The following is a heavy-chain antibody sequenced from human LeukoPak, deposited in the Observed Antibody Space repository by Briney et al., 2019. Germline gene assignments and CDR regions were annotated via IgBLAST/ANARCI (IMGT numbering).Heavy chain of an antibody. Sequence: GGSLRLSCAASGFTFSSYIMTWVRQAPGKGLEWVSTIKSSSEATFYADSVKGRFTISRDNSKSTLYLQMDSLRADDTALYFCARDHESSVYPTSDYWAREPWSPSPQ. V-gene: IGHV3-23*01. D-gene: IGHD6-19*01. CDR2: IKSSSEAT. CDR3: ARDHESSVYPTSDY. J-gene: IGHJ4*02. CDR1: GFTFSSYI.